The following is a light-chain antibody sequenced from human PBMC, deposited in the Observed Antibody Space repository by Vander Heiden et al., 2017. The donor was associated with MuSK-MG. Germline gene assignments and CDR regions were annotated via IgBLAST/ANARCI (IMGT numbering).Light chain of an antibody. CDR3: QAWDSSTAI. CDR2: QHT. CDR1: KLGDKY. Sequence: SYELTHPPSVSVSPGQPASITSSGDKLGDKYACWYQKKPGQYTILVIYQHTKRPSGIPERFSGSNSGNTATLTISGTQAMDEADYYCQAWDSSTAIFGGGTKLTVL. J-gene: IGLJ2*01. V-gene: IGLV3-1*01.